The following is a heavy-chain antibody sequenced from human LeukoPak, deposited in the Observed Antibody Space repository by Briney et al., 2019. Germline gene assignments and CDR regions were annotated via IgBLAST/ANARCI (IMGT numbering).Heavy chain of an antibody. CDR2: IYYSGST. Sequence: SETLSLTCTVSGGSISSGDYYWSWIRQPPGKGLEWIGYIYYSGSTYYNPSLKSRVTISVDTSKNQFSLKLSSVTAADTAVYYCARESRVDTAMVDPFDYWGQGTLVTVSS. D-gene: IGHD5-18*01. J-gene: IGHJ4*02. CDR1: GGSISSGDYY. V-gene: IGHV4-30-4*01. CDR3: ARESRVDTAMVDPFDY.